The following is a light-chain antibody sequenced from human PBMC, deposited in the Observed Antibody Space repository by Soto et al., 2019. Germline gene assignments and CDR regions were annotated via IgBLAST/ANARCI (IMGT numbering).Light chain of an antibody. CDR2: GAS. CDR1: QSVSSDY. CDR3: QQYGFSPRT. J-gene: IGKJ1*01. V-gene: IGKV3-20*01. Sequence: EIVLTQSPGTLSLSPGERATLSCRASQSVSSDYLAWYQQKPGQAPRLLIFGASSRATGIPDRFSGSGSGTDFTLTISRLEPEDFAVYSCQQYGFSPRTFGQGTKVEI.